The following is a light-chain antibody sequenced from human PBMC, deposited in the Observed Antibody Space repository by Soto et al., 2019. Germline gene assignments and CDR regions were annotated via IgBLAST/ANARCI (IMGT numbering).Light chain of an antibody. CDR1: SSDIGGYHY. J-gene: IGLJ1*01. Sequence: QSALTQPASVSGSPGQSITISCTGSSSDIGGYHYVSWYQQHPGKAPKLMIYDVSNRPAGVSNRFSGSKSGNTASLTISGLQAADEADYYCTSYSDSSPPYVFGAGTKVTVL. V-gene: IGLV2-14*01. CDR2: DVS. CDR3: TSYSDSSPPYV.